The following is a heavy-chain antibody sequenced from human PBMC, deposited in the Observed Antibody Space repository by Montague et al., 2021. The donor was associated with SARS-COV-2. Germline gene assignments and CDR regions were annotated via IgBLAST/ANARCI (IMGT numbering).Heavy chain of an antibody. CDR3: AIPMVRGFSRAFDI. J-gene: IGHJ3*02. Sequence: SETLSLTCAVYGGSFCGYYWSWIRQPPGKELEWIGEINHSGSTNYNPSLKSRVTISVDTSKNQFSLKLSSVTAADTAVYYCAIPMVRGFSRAFDIWGQGTMVTVSS. V-gene: IGHV4-34*01. CDR1: GGSFCGYY. CDR2: INHSGST. D-gene: IGHD3-10*01.